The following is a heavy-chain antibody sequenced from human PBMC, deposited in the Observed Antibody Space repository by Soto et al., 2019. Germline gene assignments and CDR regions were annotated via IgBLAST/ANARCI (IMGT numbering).Heavy chain of an antibody. CDR1: GGSISSSSYY. CDR2: IYYSGST. Sequence: SETLSLTCTVSGGSISSSSYYWGWIRQPPGKGLEWIGSIYYSGSTYYNPSLKSRVTISVDTSKNQFSLKLSSVIAADTAVYYCARPYTSYYYYGMDVWGQGTTVTVSS. D-gene: IGHD2-2*02. CDR3: ARPYTSYYYYGMDV. V-gene: IGHV4-39*01. J-gene: IGHJ6*02.